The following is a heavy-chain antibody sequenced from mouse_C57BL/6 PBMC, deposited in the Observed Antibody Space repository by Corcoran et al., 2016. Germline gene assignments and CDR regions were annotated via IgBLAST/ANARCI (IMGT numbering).Heavy chain of an antibody. Sequence: QIQLVQFGPELKKPGETVKISCKASGYTFTTYGMSWVKQAPGKGLKWMAWINTYSGVPTYADDFKGRFAFSVETSASTAFLQINNLKNEDTATYFCVRDSNWYFDVWGTGTTVTVSS. CDR2: INTYSGVP. D-gene: IGHD2-5*01. CDR3: VRDSNWYFDV. CDR1: GYTFTTYG. V-gene: IGHV9-3*01. J-gene: IGHJ1*03.